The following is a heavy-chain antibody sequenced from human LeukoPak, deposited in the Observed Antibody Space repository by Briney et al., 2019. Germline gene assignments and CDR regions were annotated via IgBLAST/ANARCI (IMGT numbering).Heavy chain of an antibody. CDR1: GDSISSYY. J-gene: IGHJ4*01. CDR3: ARGARYCSGGSCLDY. V-gene: IGHV4-59*01. Sequence: SERVSLTCTVSGDSISSYYWRWSRQPPGKGLEWIGYIYYSGSTNYNPSLKSRVTISVDTSKNQFSLKLSSVTAADTAVYYCARGARYCSGGSCLDYWGQGTLVPVSS. D-gene: IGHD2-15*01. CDR2: IYYSGST.